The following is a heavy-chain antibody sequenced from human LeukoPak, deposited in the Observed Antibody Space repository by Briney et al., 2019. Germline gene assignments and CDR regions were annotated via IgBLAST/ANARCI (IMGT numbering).Heavy chain of an antibody. Sequence: PSETLSLTCSVSGASISGGTYYWGWIRQPPGKGLEWIGSIYYTGSTYDNPSLKSRVTISVDTSKNQFSLKLSSVTAADTAVYYCARVVVVPAAILPYYYGMDVWGQGTTVTVSS. V-gene: IGHV4-39*01. CDR2: IYYTGST. J-gene: IGHJ6*02. CDR1: GASISGGTYY. CDR3: ARVVVVPAAILPYYYGMDV. D-gene: IGHD2-2*02.